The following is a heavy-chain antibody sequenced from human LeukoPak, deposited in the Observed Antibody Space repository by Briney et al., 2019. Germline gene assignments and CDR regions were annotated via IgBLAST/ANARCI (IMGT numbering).Heavy chain of an antibody. CDR3: ARQSYYDFWSGYLDGMDV. J-gene: IGHJ6*02. CDR2: IYPGDSDT. V-gene: IGHV5-51*01. CDR1: GYSFTSYW. D-gene: IGHD3-3*01. Sequence: GDSLKISCKGSGYSFTSYWIGWVRQMPGKGLEWMGIIYPGDSDTRYSPSFQGQVTISADKSISTAYLQWSSLKASDTAMYYCARQSYYDFWSGYLDGMDVWGQGTTVTVSS.